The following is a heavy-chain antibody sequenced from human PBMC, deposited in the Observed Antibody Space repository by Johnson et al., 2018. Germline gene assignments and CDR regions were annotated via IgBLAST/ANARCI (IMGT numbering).Heavy chain of an antibody. V-gene: IGHV3-13*01. CDR3: TTVDRSGYSFEEYFQH. J-gene: IGHJ1*01. CDR1: GFTFSSYD. D-gene: IGHD3-22*01. CDR2: IGTAGDT. Sequence: VQLVESGGGLVQPGGSLRLSCAASGFTFSSYDMHWVRQATGKGLEWVSAIGTAGDTYYPGSVKGRFTISRENAKNSLYLQMNSLRAGDTAGYYCTTVDRSGYSFEEYFQHWGQGTLVTVSS.